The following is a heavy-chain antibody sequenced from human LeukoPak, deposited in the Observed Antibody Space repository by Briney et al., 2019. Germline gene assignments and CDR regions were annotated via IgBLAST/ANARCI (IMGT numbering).Heavy chain of an antibody. CDR2: IYTSGST. Sequence: SETLSLTCSVSGGSISGYYWSWIRQPAGKGLEWIGRIYTSGSTNYNPSLKSRVTMSVDTSKSQFSLKLSYVTAADTAVYYCARVDVFGVVSSDYYYYYMDVWGKGTTVTVSS. CDR1: GGSISGYY. D-gene: IGHD3-3*01. J-gene: IGHJ6*03. CDR3: ARVDVFGVVSSDYYYYYMDV. V-gene: IGHV4-4*07.